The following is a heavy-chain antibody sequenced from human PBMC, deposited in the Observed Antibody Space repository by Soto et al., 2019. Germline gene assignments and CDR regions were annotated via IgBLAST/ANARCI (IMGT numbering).Heavy chain of an antibody. Sequence: QVQLVESGGGVVQPGRSLRLSCAASGFTFSSYAMHWVRQAPGKVLEWVAVISYHGLNKNYVDSVKGLFTISRDSSKNALYVQMISLRAEDSAVYYCARSSGYDPPFFDYWGQGTLVTVSS. J-gene: IGHJ4*02. CDR2: ISYHGLNK. CDR3: ARSSGYDPPFFDY. CDR1: GFTFSSYA. V-gene: IGHV3-30-3*01. D-gene: IGHD5-12*01.